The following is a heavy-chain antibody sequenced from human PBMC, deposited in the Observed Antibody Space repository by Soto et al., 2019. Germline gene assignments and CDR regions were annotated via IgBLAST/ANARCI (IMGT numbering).Heavy chain of an antibody. CDR2: IVVGSGNT. Sequence: GASVKVCCKASGFTFISSAVQWVRPARGQRLEWIGWIVVGSGNTNYAQKFQERVTITRDMSTSTAYMELSSLRSEDTAVYYCAADSMAVADDYYYYGMDVWGQGTTVTVSS. D-gene: IGHD6-19*01. CDR1: GFTFISSA. CDR3: AADSMAVADDYYYYGMDV. V-gene: IGHV1-58*01. J-gene: IGHJ6*02.